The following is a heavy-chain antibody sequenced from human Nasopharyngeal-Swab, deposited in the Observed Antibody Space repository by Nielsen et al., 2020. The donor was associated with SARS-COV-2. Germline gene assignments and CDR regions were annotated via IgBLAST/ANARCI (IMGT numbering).Heavy chain of an antibody. Sequence: SETLSLTCTVSGGSISSSSYYWGWIRQPPWKGLEWIGSIYYSGSTYYNPSLKSRVTISVDTSKNQFSLKLSSVTAADTAVYYCARISPRKDSSLDYWGQGTLVTVSS. CDR1: GGSISSSSYY. V-gene: IGHV4-39*01. J-gene: IGHJ4*02. D-gene: IGHD6-6*01. CDR2: IYYSGST. CDR3: ARISPRKDSSLDY.